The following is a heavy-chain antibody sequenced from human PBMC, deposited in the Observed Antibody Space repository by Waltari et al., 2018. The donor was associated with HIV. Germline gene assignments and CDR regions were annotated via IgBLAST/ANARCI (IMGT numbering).Heavy chain of an antibody. V-gene: IGHV4-30-2*01. J-gene: IGHJ5*02. CDR1: GDSISSAGYS. CDR3: ARSRSTSPTWFDP. CDR2: IYHSGST. Sequence: QLQLQESGSGLVKPSQTLSLTCAVSGDSISSAGYSWSWIRQPPGKGLEWLGYIYHSGSTFYNPSIKSRFIISINKSKNQFSLKWNSVTAADTAVYYCARSRSTSPTWFDPWGQGILVTVSS. D-gene: IGHD2-2*01.